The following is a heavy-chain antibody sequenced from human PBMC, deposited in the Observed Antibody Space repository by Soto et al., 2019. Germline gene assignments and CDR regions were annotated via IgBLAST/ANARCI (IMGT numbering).Heavy chain of an antibody. J-gene: IGHJ4*02. Sequence: SETLSLTCAVYGGSFSGYYWSWIRQPPGKGLEWIGEINHSGSTNYNPSLKSRVTISVDTSKNQFSLKLSSVTAADTAVYYCARADYGSGSYYPTEWGQGTLVTVSS. V-gene: IGHV4-34*01. CDR1: GGSFSGYY. CDR3: ARADYGSGSYYPTE. CDR2: INHSGST. D-gene: IGHD3-10*01.